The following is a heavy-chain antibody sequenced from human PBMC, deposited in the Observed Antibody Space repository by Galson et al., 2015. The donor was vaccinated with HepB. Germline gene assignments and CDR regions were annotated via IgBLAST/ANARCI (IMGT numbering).Heavy chain of an antibody. CDR1: GGTFSTYP. D-gene: IGHD3-22*01. J-gene: IGHJ4*02. CDR3: ARDSSGYPFQF. V-gene: IGHV1-69*13. CDR2: IIPTSGAA. Sequence: SVKVSCKASGGTFSTYPLSWVRQAPGQGLQWMGGIIPTSGAASKAQRFQGRVTFTADGSTSTAYMELSNLRSDDTAVYYCARDSSGYPFQFWGQGTLVTVSS.